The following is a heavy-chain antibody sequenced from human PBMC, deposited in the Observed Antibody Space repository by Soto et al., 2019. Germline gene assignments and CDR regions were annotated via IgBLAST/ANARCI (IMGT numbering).Heavy chain of an antibody. CDR1: GGYISSSSYY. Sequence: QLQLQESGPGLVKPSETLSLTCTVSGGYISSSSYYWGWIRQPPGKGLEWIGSIYYSGSTYYNPSLKSRVTISVDTSKNQFSLKLSSVTAADTAVYYCATVWFGVSQHWGQGTLVTDSS. D-gene: IGHD3-10*01. V-gene: IGHV4-39*01. J-gene: IGHJ1*01. CDR3: ATVWFGVSQH. CDR2: IYYSGST.